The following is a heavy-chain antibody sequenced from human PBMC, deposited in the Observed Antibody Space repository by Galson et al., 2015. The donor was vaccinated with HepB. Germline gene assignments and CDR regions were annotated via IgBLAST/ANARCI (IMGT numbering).Heavy chain of an antibody. CDR2: ITSSGGNS. J-gene: IGHJ4*02. Sequence: SLRLSCAASGFSFTRYAMTWVRQAPGKGLEWVSSITSSGGNSYYADSVKGRFTVSSDNSKKPLLLQLNSLRAEETAMYFCAKDGIMVANNPYHFHYWGQGTLVTVSS. D-gene: IGHD2-15*01. V-gene: IGHV3-23*01. CDR3: AKDGIMVANNPYHFHY. CDR1: GFSFTRYA.